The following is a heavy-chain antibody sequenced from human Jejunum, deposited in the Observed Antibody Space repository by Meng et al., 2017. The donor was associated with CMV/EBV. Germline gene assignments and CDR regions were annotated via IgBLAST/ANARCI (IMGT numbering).Heavy chain of an antibody. V-gene: IGHV1-2*02. D-gene: IGHD3-16*01. J-gene: IGHJ4*02. CDR3: AKDGGSYLDYYFDY. CDR2: INPYTGDT. Sequence: ASASTFSDFYVHWVRQAPGHGLEWMGYINPYTGDTNYAQEFQGRVTMTRDTSTNTAYMELTRLRSDDTALYYCAKDGGSYLDYYFDYWGQGTLVTVSS. CDR1: ASTFSDFY.